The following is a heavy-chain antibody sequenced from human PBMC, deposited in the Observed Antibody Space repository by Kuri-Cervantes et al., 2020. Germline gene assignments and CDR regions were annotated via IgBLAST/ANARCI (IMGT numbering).Heavy chain of an antibody. CDR1: GFTFRNYS. J-gene: IGHJ4*02. CDR3: AGAPPADIYFDY. Sequence: GESLKISCAASGFTFRNYSMSWARQAPGKGLEWISYISISSAKIFYADSVKGRFTISRDNSKNTLYLQMNSLRADDAAVYYCAGAPPADIYFDYWGQGALVTVSS. V-gene: IGHV3-48*01. CDR2: ISISSAKI. D-gene: IGHD3-9*01.